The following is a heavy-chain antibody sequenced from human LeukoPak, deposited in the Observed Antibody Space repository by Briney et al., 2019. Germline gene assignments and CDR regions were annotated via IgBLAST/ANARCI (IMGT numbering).Heavy chain of an antibody. CDR2: INNDGSST. CDR3: VRERNNFWSGHHSIFDS. CDR1: GFIFSDHW. V-gene: IGHV3-74*01. D-gene: IGHD3-3*01. J-gene: IGHJ4*02. Sequence: RSGGSLRLSCAASGFIFSDHWMHWVRQAPGRGLVWLSRINNDGSSTIYADSVKGRFTFSRDNAENTLSLEMSSLRVEDTAVYYCVRERNNFWSGHHSIFDSWGQGTLVAVSS.